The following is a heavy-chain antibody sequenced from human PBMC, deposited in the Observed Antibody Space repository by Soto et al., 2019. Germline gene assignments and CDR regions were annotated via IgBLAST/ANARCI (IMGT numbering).Heavy chain of an antibody. D-gene: IGHD3-10*01. J-gene: IGHJ6*03. Sequence: QVPLVQSGAEVKKPGASVKVSCKASGYTFTSYGISWVRQAPGQGLEWMGWISAYNGNTNYAQKLQGRVTMTTDTSTSTAYMELRSLRSDDRAVYYCARRRITMVRGVIRLYYYMHVWGKGTTVTVSS. CDR1: GYTFTSYG. CDR2: ISAYNGNT. CDR3: ARRRITMVRGVIRLYYYMHV. V-gene: IGHV1-18*01.